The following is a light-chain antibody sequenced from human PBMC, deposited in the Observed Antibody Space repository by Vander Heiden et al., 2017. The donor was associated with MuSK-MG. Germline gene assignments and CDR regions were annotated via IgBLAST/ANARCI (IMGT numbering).Light chain of an antibody. CDR2: YDG. CDR1: NLGGKL. CDR3: QVWDRSSDQLV. V-gene: IGLV3-21*04. Sequence: SYVLPQPPSVPVAHGKTARIPSGGDNLGGKLLPCFQQSPGQAPVLVMYYDGARPSGIPERFSGSNSGNTATLTISRVEPGDEADYSCQVWDRSSDQLVFGGGTKLTVL. J-gene: IGLJ2*01.